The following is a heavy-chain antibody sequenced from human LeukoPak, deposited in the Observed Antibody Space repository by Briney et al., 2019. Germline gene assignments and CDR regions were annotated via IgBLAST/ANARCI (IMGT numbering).Heavy chain of an antibody. CDR2: ISSSSSTI. D-gene: IGHD5-18*01. CDR3: ARAQPVPAAFTVDTATPGY. J-gene: IGHJ4*02. CDR1: GFTFSSYS. V-gene: IGHV3-48*01. Sequence: PGRSLRLSCAASGFTFSSYSMNWVRQAPGKGLEWVSYISSSSSTIYYADSVKGRFTISRDNAKNSLYLQMNSLRAEDTAVYYCARAQPVPAAFTVDTATPGYWGQGTLVTVSS.